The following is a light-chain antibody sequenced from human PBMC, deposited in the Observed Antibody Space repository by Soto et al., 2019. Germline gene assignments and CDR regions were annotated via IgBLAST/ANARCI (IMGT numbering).Light chain of an antibody. Sequence: QSALTQPPSASGSPGQSVAISCTGTSSDIGAYNYVSWYQQHPGKVPKLIIYEVTNRPSGVPDRFSASKSGNTASLTVSGLQAEDEADYYCSSHGGANNFYLFGTGTKVTVL. CDR2: EVT. CDR3: SSHGGANNFYL. CDR1: SSDIGAYNY. J-gene: IGLJ1*01. V-gene: IGLV2-8*01.